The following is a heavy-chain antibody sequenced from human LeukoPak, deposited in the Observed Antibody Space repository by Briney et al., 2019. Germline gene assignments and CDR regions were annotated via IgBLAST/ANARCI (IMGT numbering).Heavy chain of an antibody. V-gene: IGHV4-39*07. CDR3: AGVSGYSADY. CDR2: IYYSGST. Sequence: SETLSLTCTVSGGSISSSSYYWGWIRQPPGKGLEWIGSIYYSGSTYYNPSLKSRVTISVDTSKNQFSLKLSSVTAADTAVYYCAGVSGYSADYWGQGTLVTVSS. J-gene: IGHJ4*02. CDR1: GGSISSSSYY. D-gene: IGHD6-13*01.